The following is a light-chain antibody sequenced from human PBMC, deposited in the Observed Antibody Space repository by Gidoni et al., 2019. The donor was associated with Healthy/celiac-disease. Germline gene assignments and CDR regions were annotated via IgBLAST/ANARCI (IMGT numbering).Light chain of an antibody. V-gene: IGKV3-11*01. CDR2: DAS. CDR3: QQRGS. Sequence: EILFTQSPATLSLSPGERATLSCRASQSFSTYLAWYQQKLGQATRLLIYDASNRAPGIPARVSGSGSGTDFTSTMSRLEAEDFGVYYCQQRGSFGQGTKLEIK. CDR1: QSFSTY. J-gene: IGKJ2*03.